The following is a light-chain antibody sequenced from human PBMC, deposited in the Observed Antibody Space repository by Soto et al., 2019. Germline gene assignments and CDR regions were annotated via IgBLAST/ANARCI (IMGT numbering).Light chain of an antibody. V-gene: IGKV1-5*03. CDR3: QQYKSYSVT. CDR2: KAS. J-gene: IGKJ4*01. CDR1: QSISSW. Sequence: DIQMTQSPSTLSASVGDRVTITCRASQSISSWLAWYQQKPGEAPKLLIYKASSLQSGVPSRFSGSGSGTEFTLTISSLQPDDSATYYCQQYKSYSVTFGGGTKVDIK.